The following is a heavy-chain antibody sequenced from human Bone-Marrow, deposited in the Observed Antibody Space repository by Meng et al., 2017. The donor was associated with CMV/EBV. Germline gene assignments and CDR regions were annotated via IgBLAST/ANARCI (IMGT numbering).Heavy chain of an antibody. Sequence: SCKASGGTFSSYAISWVRQAPGQGLEWMGGIIPIFGTANYAQKFQGRVTITTDESTSTAYMELSSLRSEDTAVYYCAGGVAGTKSFDYWGQGTLVPSPQ. D-gene: IGHD6-19*01. V-gene: IGHV1-69*05. CDR1: GGTFSSYA. J-gene: IGHJ4*02. CDR2: IIPIFGTA. CDR3: AGGVAGTKSFDY.